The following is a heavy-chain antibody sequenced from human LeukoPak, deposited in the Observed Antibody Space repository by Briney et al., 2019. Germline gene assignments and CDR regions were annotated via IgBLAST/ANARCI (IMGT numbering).Heavy chain of an antibody. J-gene: IGHJ4*02. Sequence: GGSLRLSCAASGFTFSSYAMHWVRQAPGKGLEWVAFIRYDGSNKYYADSVKGRFTISRDNSKNTLYLQMNSLRAEDTAVYYCTTDGGYGGGVGYWGQGTLVTVSS. D-gene: IGHD4-23*01. V-gene: IGHV3-30*02. CDR2: IRYDGSNK. CDR3: TTDGGYGGGVGY. CDR1: GFTFSSYA.